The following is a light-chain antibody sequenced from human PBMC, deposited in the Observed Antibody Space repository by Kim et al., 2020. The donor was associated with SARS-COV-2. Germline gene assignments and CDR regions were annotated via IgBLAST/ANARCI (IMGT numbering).Light chain of an antibody. CDR3: QSYDSSLSGSV. V-gene: IGLV1-40*01. CDR2: GNS. J-gene: IGLJ2*01. CDR1: SSNIGAGYD. Sequence: RVTISCTGGSSNIGAGYDVHWYQQRPGTAPKLLIYGNSDRPSGVPDRFSGSKSGTSASLAITGLQAEDEADYYCQSYDSSLSGSVFGGGTQLTVL.